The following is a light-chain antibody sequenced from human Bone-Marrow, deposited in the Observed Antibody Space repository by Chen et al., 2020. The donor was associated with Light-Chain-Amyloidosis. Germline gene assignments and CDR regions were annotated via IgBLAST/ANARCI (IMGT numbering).Light chain of an antibody. CDR2: QDD. Sequence: YEVTQPPSVSVSPGQQATITCSGDKLGDQYAWWYQQKPGQSPVLLIYQDDKRPSGIPERFSGFNSGNTATLAISGTQPADEADYYCQAWDSTTAYVVFGGGTKLTVL. CDR1: KLGDQY. V-gene: IGLV3-1*01. J-gene: IGLJ2*01. CDR3: QAWDSTTAYVV.